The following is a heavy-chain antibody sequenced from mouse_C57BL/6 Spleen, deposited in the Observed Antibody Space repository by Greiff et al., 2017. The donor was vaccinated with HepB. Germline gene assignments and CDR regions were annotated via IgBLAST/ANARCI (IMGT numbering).Heavy chain of an antibody. CDR2: IDPSDSET. J-gene: IGHJ2*01. CDR1: GYTFTSYW. D-gene: IGHD1-1*01. Sequence: QVQLKQPGAELVRPGSSVKLSCKASGYTFTSYWMHWVKQRPIQGLEWIGNIDPSDSETHYNQKFKDKATLTVDKSSSTAYMQLSSLTSEDSAVYYCARSESGTTVVVDYWGQGTTLTVSS. CDR3: ARSESGTTVVVDY. V-gene: IGHV1-52*01.